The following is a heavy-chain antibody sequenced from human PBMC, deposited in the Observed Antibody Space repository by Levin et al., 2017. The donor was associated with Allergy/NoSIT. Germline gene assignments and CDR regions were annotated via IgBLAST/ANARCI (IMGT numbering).Heavy chain of an antibody. CDR3: ARGVSGSSWRFDY. CDR2: IYRSGST. D-gene: IGHD3-10*01. Sequence: ASETLSLTCTVSGDSISSGYYWTWIRQYPGKGLEWIGYIYRSGSTYYNPSLKSRVTMSLDTSKNQFSLTLNSVTSADTAVYICARGVSGSSWRFDYWGQGSLVTVSS. CDR1: GDSISSGYY. J-gene: IGHJ4*02. V-gene: IGHV4-31*03.